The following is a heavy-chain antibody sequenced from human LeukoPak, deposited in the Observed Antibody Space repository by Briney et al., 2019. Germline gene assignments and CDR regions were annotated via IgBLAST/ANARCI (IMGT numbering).Heavy chain of an antibody. Sequence: AETLSLTCAVYGGSFSVYYWSWIRQPPGKGLEGIGEINHSGSTNYNPSLKRRVTISVDTSKNQFSLKLSSLTAADTAVYYGARGRGLLWFPGSYYVPSLDYWGQGTLVTVSS. CDR2: INHSGST. V-gene: IGHV4-34*01. CDR1: GGSFSVYY. CDR3: ARGRGLLWFPGSYYVPSLDY. J-gene: IGHJ4*02. D-gene: IGHD3-10*01.